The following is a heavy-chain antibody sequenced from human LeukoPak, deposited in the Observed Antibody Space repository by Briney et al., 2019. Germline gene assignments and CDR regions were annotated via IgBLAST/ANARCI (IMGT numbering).Heavy chain of an antibody. D-gene: IGHD2-15*01. J-gene: IGHJ4*02. V-gene: IGHV3-21*06. CDR3: ARDRPTGASRIFVVQ. CDR1: GLTFAIYA. Sequence: GRSLRLACTVSGLTFAIYAVTWVRHAPGKGREWISSIRSVRRYIYYADSVGGPFTSSTDNTRNSLYLAMNNLRAEDTAIYSCARDRPTGASRIFVVQWGQGTPVTVSS. CDR2: IRSVRRYI.